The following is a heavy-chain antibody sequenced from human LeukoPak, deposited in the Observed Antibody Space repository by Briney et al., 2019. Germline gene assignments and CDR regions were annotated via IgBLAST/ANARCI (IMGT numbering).Heavy chain of an antibody. V-gene: IGHV4-34*01. CDR2: INHSGST. CDR3: ARGVDY. Sequence: PSETLSLTCAVYGGSFSGYYWSWIRQPPGKGLEWIGEINHSGSTNYNPSLKSRVTISVDTSKNQFSLRLTSMTAADTAVYYCARGVDYWGQGTLVTVSS. J-gene: IGHJ4*02. CDR1: GGSFSGYY.